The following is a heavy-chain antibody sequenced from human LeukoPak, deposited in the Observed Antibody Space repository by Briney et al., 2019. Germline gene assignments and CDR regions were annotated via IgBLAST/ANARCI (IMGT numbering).Heavy chain of an antibody. Sequence: ASVKISCKASGYTFTSYAIHWVRQAPGQRLEWMGWMNPNSGNTGYAQKFQGRVTMTRNTSINTAYMELSSLRSEDTAVYYCARGNSGGEWEERAFDIWGQGTMVTVSS. D-gene: IGHD1-26*01. CDR2: MNPNSGNT. CDR1: GYTFTSYA. J-gene: IGHJ3*02. CDR3: ARGNSGGEWEERAFDI. V-gene: IGHV1-8*02.